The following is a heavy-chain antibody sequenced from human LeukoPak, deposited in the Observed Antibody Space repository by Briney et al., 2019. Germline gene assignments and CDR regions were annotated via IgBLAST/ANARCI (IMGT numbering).Heavy chain of an antibody. CDR1: GFTFSSYG. Sequence: GGSLRLSCAASGFTFSSYGMHWVRQAPGKGLEWVAIMWYDGSNKYYTDSVKGRFTISRDNSKNTLYLQMNSLRAEDTAVYFCAGDRATSYFDYWGQGALVTISS. CDR2: MWYDGSNK. CDR3: AGDRATSYFDY. V-gene: IGHV3-33*01. J-gene: IGHJ4*02. D-gene: IGHD1-26*01.